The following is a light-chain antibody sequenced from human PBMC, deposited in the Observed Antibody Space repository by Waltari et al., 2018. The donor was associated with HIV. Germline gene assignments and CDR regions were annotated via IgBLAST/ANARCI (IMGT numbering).Light chain of an antibody. CDR1: ALAHQY. CDR3: QSADSSGTYLVI. J-gene: IGLJ2*01. CDR2: KDS. V-gene: IGLV3-25*03. Sequence: SYELTQPPPVSVSPGQTARITGSLDALAHQYAYWYQRKPGQAPVLVIYKDSERSSGIPERFSGSSSGTTVTLTISGVQAEDEADYYCQSADSSGTYLVIFGGGTKLNVL.